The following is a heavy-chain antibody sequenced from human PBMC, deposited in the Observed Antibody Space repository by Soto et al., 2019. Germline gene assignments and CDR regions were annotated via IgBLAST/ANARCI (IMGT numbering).Heavy chain of an antibody. Sequence: QVQLQQWGAGLLKPSETLSLTCAVYGGSFSGYYWTWIRQPPGPGLEWIGEINHSGSTNYNPSLNSRVSISVSTATNQFTLNLTSVTAANPAVYYCATDKITGLFDYWGQGTLVTVSS. CDR1: GGSFSGYY. J-gene: IGHJ4*02. V-gene: IGHV4-34*01. CDR2: INHSGST. D-gene: IGHD2-8*02. CDR3: ATDKITGLFDY.